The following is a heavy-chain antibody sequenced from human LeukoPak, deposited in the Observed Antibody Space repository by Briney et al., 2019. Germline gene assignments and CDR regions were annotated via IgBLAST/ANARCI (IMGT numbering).Heavy chain of an antibody. J-gene: IGHJ4*02. D-gene: IGHD4-17*01. CDR2: IYSGGST. CDR3: ARLDGPTVTSFDY. CDR1: GFTVSGNF. Sequence: GGSLRLSCAASGFTVSGNFMGWVRQAPGKGLEWVSVIYSGGSTYYADSVKGRFTISRDNSKNMLYLQMKSLAAEDTAVYYCARLDGPTVTSFDYWGQGTLVTVSS. V-gene: IGHV3-53*01.